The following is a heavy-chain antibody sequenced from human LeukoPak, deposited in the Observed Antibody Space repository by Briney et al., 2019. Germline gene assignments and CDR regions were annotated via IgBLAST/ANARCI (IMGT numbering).Heavy chain of an antibody. CDR3: AHSKTPDY. CDR2: INSDGSST. J-gene: IGHJ4*02. Sequence: GGSPRLSCAAPGFTFSSSRMHWVRQALGEGLVWVSRINSDGSSTSYADSVKGRFTISRDNAKNTLYLQMNSLRAEDTAVYYCAHSKTPDYWGQGTLVTVSS. CDR1: GFTFSSSR. D-gene: IGHD2/OR15-2a*01. V-gene: IGHV3-74*01.